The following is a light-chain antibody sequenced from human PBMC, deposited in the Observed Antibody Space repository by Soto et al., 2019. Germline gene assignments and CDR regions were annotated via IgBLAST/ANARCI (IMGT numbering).Light chain of an antibody. CDR3: ARSHDSLNVV. CDR1: TSNIGTHP. J-gene: IGLJ2*01. CDR2: SDN. V-gene: IGLV1-44*01. Sequence: QSVLTQSPSASGTPGQRVSISCSGSTSNIGTHPVNWYQHVPGTAPKLLIYSDNQRPSAVPGRFSGSKSGTSASLAISGLLSEDEADYYCARSHDSLNVVFGGGTKVSVL.